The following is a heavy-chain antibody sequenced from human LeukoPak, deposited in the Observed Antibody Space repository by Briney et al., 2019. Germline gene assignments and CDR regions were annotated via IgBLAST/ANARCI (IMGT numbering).Heavy chain of an antibody. CDR3: ARDKGIVVVPALYYFDY. V-gene: IGHV3-30-3*01. J-gene: IGHJ4*02. D-gene: IGHD2-2*01. Sequence: GGSLRLFCAASGFTFSSYAMHWVRQAPGKGLEWVAVISYDGSNKYYADSVKGRFTISRDNSKNTLYLQMNSLRAEDTAVYYCARDKGIVVVPALYYFDYWGQGTLVTVSS. CDR2: ISYDGSNK. CDR1: GFTFSSYA.